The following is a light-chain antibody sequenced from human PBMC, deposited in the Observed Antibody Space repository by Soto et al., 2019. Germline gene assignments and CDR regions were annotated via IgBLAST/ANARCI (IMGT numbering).Light chain of an antibody. J-gene: IGKJ1*01. CDR2: DAS. Sequence: DIQMTQSPSTLSASLGDRVTITCRASQSISSGLAWYQQKPGKGPKVLIYDASSLQSGVPSRFSGSGSGTEFTLTISSLQPEDFAIYYCQQYNSYSPWTFGQGTKVDIK. V-gene: IGKV1-5*01. CDR3: QQYNSYSPWT. CDR1: QSISSG.